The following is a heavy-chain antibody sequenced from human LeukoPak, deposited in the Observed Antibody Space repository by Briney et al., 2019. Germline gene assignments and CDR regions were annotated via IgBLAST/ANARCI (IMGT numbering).Heavy chain of an antibody. V-gene: IGHV5-51*01. CDR2: IQPRDSDA. CDR1: GYRFTSYW. Sequence: GESLKISCKGSGYRFTSYWIGWVRQMPGKGLEWMGIIQPRDSDARYSPSFRGQVTFSADKSASTADLQWSSLKASDTAIYYCARGLKTTVVTPFAYWGQGTLVTVSS. J-gene: IGHJ4*02. D-gene: IGHD4-23*01. CDR3: ARGLKTTVVTPFAY.